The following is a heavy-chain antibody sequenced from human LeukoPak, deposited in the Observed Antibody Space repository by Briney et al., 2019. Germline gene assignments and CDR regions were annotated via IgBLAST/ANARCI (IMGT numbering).Heavy chain of an antibody. CDR2: ISGISGSTT. V-gene: IGHV3-23*01. D-gene: IGHD3-10*01. J-gene: IGHJ6*02. CDR3: AKNYNSGRGVPYGMDV. CDR1: GFTFANYA. Sequence: PGGSLTLSCAASGFTFANYAMRWVRQAPGKGLQWVSAISGISGSTTIYADSVKGRFTVSRDNSKSTLYLQMNSLRVEDTAVYYCAKNYNSGRGVPYGMDVWGQGTTVTV.